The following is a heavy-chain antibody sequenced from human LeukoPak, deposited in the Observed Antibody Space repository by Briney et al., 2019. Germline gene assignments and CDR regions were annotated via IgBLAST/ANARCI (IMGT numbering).Heavy chain of an antibody. J-gene: IGHJ4*02. CDR2: INHSGST. CDR1: GGSFSGYY. V-gene: IGHV4-34*01. Sequence: SETLSLTCAVYGGSFSGYYWSWIRQPPGKGLEWIGEINHSGSTNYNPSLKSRVTISVDTSKNQFSLKLSSVTAADTAVYYCARAYCSSTSCYPGGVFDYWGQGTLVTVSS. CDR3: ARAYCSSTSCYPGGVFDY. D-gene: IGHD2-2*01.